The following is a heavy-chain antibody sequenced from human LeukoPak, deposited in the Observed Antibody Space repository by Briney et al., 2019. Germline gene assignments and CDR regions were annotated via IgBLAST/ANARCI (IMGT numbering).Heavy chain of an antibody. D-gene: IGHD2/OR15-2a*01. V-gene: IGHV4-59*08. Sequence: SETLSLTCTVSGGFISSYYWSWIRQPPGKGLEWIAYISDIGSINYNPSLKSRVTISLDTSKNQFSLKLSSVTAADTAVYYCAGHHPRNTVDFWGQGTLVTVSS. CDR3: AGHHPRNTVDF. CDR1: GGFISSYY. CDR2: ISDIGSI. J-gene: IGHJ4*02.